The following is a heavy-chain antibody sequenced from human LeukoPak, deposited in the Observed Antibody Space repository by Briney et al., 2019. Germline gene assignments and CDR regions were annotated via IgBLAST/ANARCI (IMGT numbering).Heavy chain of an antibody. D-gene: IGHD2-15*01. V-gene: IGHV3-11*01. J-gene: IGHJ3*02. CDR3: ARDRRYCSGSSCYSSAFDI. Sequence: GGSLRLSCAASGFTFSDYYMSWIRQAPGKGLEWVSYISSSGSTIYYADSVKGRFTISRDNAKNSLYLQMNSLRAEDTAVYYCARDRRYCSGSSCYSSAFDIWGQGTMVTVSS. CDR1: GFTFSDYY. CDR2: ISSSGSTI.